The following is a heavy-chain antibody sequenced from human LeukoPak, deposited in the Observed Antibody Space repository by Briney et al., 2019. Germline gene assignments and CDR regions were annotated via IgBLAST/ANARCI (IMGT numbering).Heavy chain of an antibody. D-gene: IGHD3-3*01. CDR2: MSPSGSS. V-gene: IGHV4-34*01. CDR3: ARLSAAVHLGAFDI. CDR1: GGSFSDYY. J-gene: IGHJ3*02. Sequence: PSETLSLTCAVYGGSFSDYYWTWIRQTPGKRLEGIGEMSPSGSSNYNPSLKSRVTISVDTSKNHSSLSLRSVTAADTAVYFCARLSAAVHLGAFDIWGQGTMVTVSS.